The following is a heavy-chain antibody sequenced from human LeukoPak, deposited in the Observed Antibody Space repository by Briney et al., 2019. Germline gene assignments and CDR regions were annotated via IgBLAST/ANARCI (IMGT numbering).Heavy chain of an antibody. D-gene: IGHD3-22*01. CDR1: GGTFSSYA. J-gene: IGHJ1*01. CDR3: ARGPERYSDSSGSAYFQH. V-gene: IGHV1-8*02. CDR2: MNPNSGNT. Sequence: ASVKVSCKASGGTFSSYAISWVRQATGQGLEWMGWMNPNSGNTGYAQKFQGRVTMTRNTSINTAYMELSSLRSEDTAVYYCARGPERYSDSSGSAYFQHWGQGTLVTASS.